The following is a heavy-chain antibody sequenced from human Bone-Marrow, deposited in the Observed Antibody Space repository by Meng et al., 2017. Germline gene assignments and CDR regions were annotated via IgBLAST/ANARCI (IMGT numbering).Heavy chain of an antibody. V-gene: IGHV4-61*01. D-gene: IGHD5-18*01. CDR3: ARTPGYSYGQIDS. J-gene: IGHJ4*02. CDR2: IYYTGTT. CDR1: GGSVYSGSYY. Sequence: VQLQGSGPGLVRPSETLSLTCTVSGGSVYSGSYYWSWIRQPPGKGLEWIGYIYYTGTTKYNPSLKSRVTISVDTSKNQFSLNLSSVTAADTALYYCARTPGYSYGQIDSWGQGTLVTVSS.